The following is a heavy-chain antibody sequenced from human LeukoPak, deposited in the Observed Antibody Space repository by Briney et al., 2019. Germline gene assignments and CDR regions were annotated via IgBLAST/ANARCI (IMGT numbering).Heavy chain of an antibody. D-gene: IGHD5-12*01. J-gene: IGHJ4*02. CDR2: ISSSSSYT. CDR3: ARGTTGGYSPSH. V-gene: IGHV3-21*01. Sequence: GRSLSLSCAASGFTFSSYSMNWVRQAPGKGLEWVSSISSSSSYTYYADSVRGRFTISRDNAKNSLYLQMNSLRAEDTAVYYCARGTTGGYSPSHWGQGTLVTVSS. CDR1: GFTFSSYS.